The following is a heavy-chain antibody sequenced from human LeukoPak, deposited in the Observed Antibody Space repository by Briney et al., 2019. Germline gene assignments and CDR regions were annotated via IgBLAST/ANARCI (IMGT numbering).Heavy chain of an antibody. Sequence: SETLSLTCTVSGGSISSSSYYWGWIRQPPGKGLEWIGSIYYSGSTYYNPSFKSRVTISVDTPKNQFSLKLSSVTAADTAVYYCARTLYYDSESRGPAYVDYWGQGTLVTVSS. CDR1: GGSISSSSYY. V-gene: IGHV4-39*07. D-gene: IGHD3-10*01. J-gene: IGHJ4*02. CDR3: ARTLYYDSESRGPAYVDY. CDR2: IYYSGST.